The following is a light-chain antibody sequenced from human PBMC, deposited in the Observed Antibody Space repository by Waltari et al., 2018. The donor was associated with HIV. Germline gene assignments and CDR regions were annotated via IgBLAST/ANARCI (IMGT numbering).Light chain of an antibody. V-gene: IGLV5-45*02. CDR2: YKSDSDK. J-gene: IGLJ2*01. CDR3: MIWHSSAVV. Sequence: QAVLTQPSSLSASPGASASLTCTLRSGINVGTYRIYWYQQKPGSPPQYLLRYKSDSDKKQGSGVPSRFSGSKDALANAGIFLISGLQSEDEADYYCMIWHSSAVVFGGGTKLTVL. CDR1: SGINVGTYR.